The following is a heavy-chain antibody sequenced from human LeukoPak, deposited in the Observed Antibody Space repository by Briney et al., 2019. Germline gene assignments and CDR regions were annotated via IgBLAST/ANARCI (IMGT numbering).Heavy chain of an antibody. CDR3: AKGIAVAE. CDR2: ISRDGSDK. V-gene: IGHV3-30*18. J-gene: IGHJ4*02. CDR1: GFTFNNYG. D-gene: IGHD6-19*01. Sequence: PGGSLRLSCAASGFTFNNYGMHWVRQAPGKGLEWVAVISRDGSDKYHADSVKGRFTISRDNSKKTLYLQMNSLRAEDTAVYYCAKGIAVAEWGQGTLVTVSS.